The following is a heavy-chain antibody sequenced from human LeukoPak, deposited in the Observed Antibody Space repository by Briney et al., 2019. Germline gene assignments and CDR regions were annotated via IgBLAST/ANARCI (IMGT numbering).Heavy chain of an antibody. D-gene: IGHD6-13*01. V-gene: IGHV3-53*01. CDR2: IYSGGST. Sequence: GGSLRLSCAASGFTVSTNYMSWVRQAPGTGLEWVSVIYSGGSTYYAESVKGRFTISRDNSKNTLYLLMNSLRDEDTAVYYCARTIVAGGTDYFDYWGQGTLVTVSS. CDR1: GFTVSTNY. CDR3: ARTIVAGGTDYFDY. J-gene: IGHJ4*02.